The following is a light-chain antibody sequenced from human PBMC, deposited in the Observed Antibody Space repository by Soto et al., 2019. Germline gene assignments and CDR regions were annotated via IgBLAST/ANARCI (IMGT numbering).Light chain of an antibody. CDR3: SSNTTPDTYV. J-gene: IGLJ1*01. V-gene: IGLV2-14*01. CDR1: GSDVGGYNY. Sequence: QSALNQPASVSGSPGQSITISCTGTGSDVGGYNYVSWFQQYPGKAPKLMIYDVNTRPSVVSNRFSGSKSGNTASLTISGLLAEDEADCYCSSNTTPDTYVFGTGTKLTVL. CDR2: DVN.